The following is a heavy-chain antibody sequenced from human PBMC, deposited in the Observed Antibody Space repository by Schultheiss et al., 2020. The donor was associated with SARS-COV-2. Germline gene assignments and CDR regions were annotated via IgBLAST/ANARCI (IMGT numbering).Heavy chain of an antibody. CDR2: ISSNGGST. CDR3: AKDETDIVVEHRHYYYYYMDV. V-gene: IGHV3-64*01. J-gene: IGHJ6*03. Sequence: GGSLRLSCAASGFTFSSYAMHWVRQAPGKGLEYVSAISSNGGSTYYANSVKGRFTISRDNSKNTLYLQMGSLRAEDMAVYYCAKDETDIVVEHRHYYYYYMDVWGKGTTVTVSS. CDR1: GFTFSSYA. D-gene: IGHD2-2*01.